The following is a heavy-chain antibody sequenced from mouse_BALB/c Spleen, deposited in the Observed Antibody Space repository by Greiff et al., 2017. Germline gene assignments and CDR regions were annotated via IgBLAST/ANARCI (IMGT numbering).Heavy chain of an antibody. CDR3: ASARVYYYAMDY. Sequence: EVHLVESGGGLVKPGGSLKLSCAASGFTFSDYYMYWVRQTPEKRLEWVATISDGGSYTYYPDSVKGRFTIYRDNSKNNLFLQMSSLKSEDTAMYYCASARVYYYAMDYWGQGTSVTVSS. V-gene: IGHV5-4*02. CDR2: ISDGGSYT. CDR1: GFTFSDYY. J-gene: IGHJ4*01.